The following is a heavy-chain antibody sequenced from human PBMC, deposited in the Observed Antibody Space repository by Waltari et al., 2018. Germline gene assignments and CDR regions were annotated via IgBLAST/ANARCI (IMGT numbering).Heavy chain of an antibody. J-gene: IGHJ6*03. Sequence: QVQLVQSGDEVKKPGSSVKVSCKASGGTFSSYAISWVRQAPGQGLEWMGGIIPIYGTANYAQKFQGRVMITTDESTSTAYMELSSLRSEDTAVYYCARGSDCTNGVCYSYYYMDVWGKGTTVTVSS. D-gene: IGHD2-8*01. CDR2: IIPIYGTA. V-gene: IGHV1-69*05. CDR1: GGTFSSYA. CDR3: ARGSDCTNGVCYSYYYMDV.